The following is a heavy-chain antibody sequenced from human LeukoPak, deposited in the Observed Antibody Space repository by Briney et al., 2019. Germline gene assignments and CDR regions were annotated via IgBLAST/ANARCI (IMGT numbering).Heavy chain of an antibody. CDR3: ARDLLRLGELSFSGDY. V-gene: IGHV1-2*02. D-gene: IGHD3-16*02. CDR1: GYTFTGYY. CDR2: INPNSGGT. Sequence: ASVKVSCKASGYTFTGYYMHWVRQAPGQGLEWMGWINPNSGGTNYAQKLQGRVTMTTDTSTSTAYMELRSLRSDDTAVYYCARDLLRLGELSFSGDYWGQGTLVTVSS. J-gene: IGHJ4*02.